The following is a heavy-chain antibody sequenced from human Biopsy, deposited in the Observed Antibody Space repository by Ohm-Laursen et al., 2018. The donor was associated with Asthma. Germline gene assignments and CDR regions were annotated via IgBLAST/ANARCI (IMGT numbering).Heavy chain of an antibody. J-gene: IGHJ4*02. V-gene: IGHV3-48*01. Sequence: SLRLSCAASGFTFSSYSMNWVRQAPGMGLEWVSYIRNSSSAIYYADSVKGRFTISRDNVKNSLYLQMNSLRAEDTAVYYCARISGHRGYWGQGTLVTVSS. CDR1: GFTFSSYS. CDR3: ARISGHRGY. CDR2: IRNSSSAI. D-gene: IGHD5-12*01.